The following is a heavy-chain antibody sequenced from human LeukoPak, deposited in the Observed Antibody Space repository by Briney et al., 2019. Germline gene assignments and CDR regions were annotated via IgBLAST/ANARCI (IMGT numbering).Heavy chain of an antibody. V-gene: IGHV4-34*01. CDR1: GGSFSGYY. J-gene: IGHJ4*02. Sequence: SETLSLTCAVYGGSFSGYYWSWIRQPPGKGLEWIGEINHSGSTNYNPSLKSRVTISVDTSKNQFSLKLSSVTAADTAVYYCARDSVAVTTGAIYWGQGTLVTVSS. D-gene: IGHD4-17*01. CDR3: ARDSVAVTTGAIY. CDR2: INHSGST.